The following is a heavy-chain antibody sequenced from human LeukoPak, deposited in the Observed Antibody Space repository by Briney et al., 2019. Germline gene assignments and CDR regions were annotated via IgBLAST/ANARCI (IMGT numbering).Heavy chain of an antibody. CDR2: ISGSGGST. J-gene: IGHJ6*02. D-gene: IGHD3-10*01. CDR1: GFTFSSYS. V-gene: IGHV3-23*01. CDR3: AIHLRGVRSHTYYYYYGMDV. Sequence: PGGSLRLSCAASGFTFSSYSMNWVRQAPGKGLEWVSAISGSGGSTYYADSVKGRFTISRDNSKNTLYLQMNSLRAEDTAVYYCAIHLRGVRSHTYYYYYGMDVWGQGTTVTVSS.